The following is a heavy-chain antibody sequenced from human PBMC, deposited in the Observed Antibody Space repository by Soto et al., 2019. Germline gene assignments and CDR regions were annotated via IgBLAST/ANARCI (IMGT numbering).Heavy chain of an antibody. CDR3: ARADEGAVAGPWGMDV. D-gene: IGHD6-19*01. V-gene: IGHV3-30-3*01. J-gene: IGHJ6*02. CDR1: GFTFSSYA. Sequence: GWSLRLSCAASGFTFSSYAMHWVRQAPGKGLEWVAVISYDGSNKYYADSVKGRFTISRDNSKNTLYLQMNSLRAEDTAVYYCARADEGAVAGPWGMDVWGQGTTVTVSS. CDR2: ISYDGSNK.